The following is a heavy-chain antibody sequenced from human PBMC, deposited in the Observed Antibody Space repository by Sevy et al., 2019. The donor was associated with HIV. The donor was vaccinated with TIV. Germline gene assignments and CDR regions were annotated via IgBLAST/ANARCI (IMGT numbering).Heavy chain of an antibody. D-gene: IGHD3-3*01. CDR2: NYNSGRT. J-gene: IGHJ6*02. CDR3: ASCYYDSWTGPFDYYYGLGV. V-gene: IGHV4-61*02. CDR1: GCSMNSGSYY. Sequence: SETLSLTCTVSGCSMNSGSYYWTWIRQPAGKGLEWLGRNYNSGRTNHNPSLKSRLTMSVDTSKNQFSVKLSSVTATDTAVYYGASCYYDSWTGPFDYYYGLGVWGQGTTVTVSS.